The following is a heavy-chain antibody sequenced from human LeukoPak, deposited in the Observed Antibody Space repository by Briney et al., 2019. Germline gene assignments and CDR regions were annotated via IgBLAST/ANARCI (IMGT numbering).Heavy chain of an antibody. V-gene: IGHV3-48*04. D-gene: IGHD1-14*01. J-gene: IGHJ4*02. CDR3: ARGFRTYDFDY. CDR2: ISSSGSTI. CDR1: GFTFSRYT. Sequence: GGSLRLSCAASGFTFSRYTMNWVRQAPGKGLGWVSYISSSGSTIYYADSVKGRFTISRDNAKNSLYLQMNSLRAEDTALYYCARGFRTYDFDYWGQGTLVTVSS.